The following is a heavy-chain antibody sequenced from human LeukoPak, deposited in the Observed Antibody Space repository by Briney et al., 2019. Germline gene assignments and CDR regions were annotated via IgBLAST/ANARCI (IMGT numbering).Heavy chain of an antibody. D-gene: IGHD3-22*01. Sequence: EASLKVSCKASGCTFSGYAISWVRQAPGQGLEWMGGIIPIFGTANYAQKFQGRVTITADESTSTAYMELSSLRSEDTAVYYCASGSPYYYDSSGYSTAFDIWGQGTMVTVSS. J-gene: IGHJ3*02. CDR2: IIPIFGTA. V-gene: IGHV1-69*13. CDR3: ASGSPYYYDSSGYSTAFDI. CDR1: GCTFSGYA.